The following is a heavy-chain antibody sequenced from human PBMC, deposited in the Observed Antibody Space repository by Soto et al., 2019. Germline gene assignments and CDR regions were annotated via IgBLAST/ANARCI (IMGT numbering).Heavy chain of an antibody. V-gene: IGHV3-43*01. CDR3: AKDKGSGSYGDDAFDI. J-gene: IGHJ3*02. CDR2: ISWDGGST. D-gene: IGHD1-26*01. CDR1: GFTFDDYT. Sequence: GWSLRLSCAASGFTFDDYTMHWVRQAPGKGLEWVSLISWDGGSTYYADSVKGRFTISRDNSKNSLYLQMNSLRTEDTALYYCAKDKGSGSYGDDAFDIWGQGTMGTVSS.